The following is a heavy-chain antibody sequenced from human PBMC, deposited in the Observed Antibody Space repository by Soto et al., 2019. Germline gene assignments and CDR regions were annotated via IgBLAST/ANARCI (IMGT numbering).Heavy chain of an antibody. J-gene: IGHJ4*02. Sequence: QVQLVESGAEVKKPGSSVKVSCKASGGTFSSYTISWVRQAPGQGLEWMGRIIPILGIANYAQKFQGRVTITADKSTSTAYMELSSLRSEDMAVYYCARAYCSGGSCYSYIPLDYWGQGTLVTVSS. D-gene: IGHD2-15*01. CDR2: IIPILGIA. CDR3: ARAYCSGGSCYSYIPLDY. CDR1: GGTFSSYT. V-gene: IGHV1-69*02.